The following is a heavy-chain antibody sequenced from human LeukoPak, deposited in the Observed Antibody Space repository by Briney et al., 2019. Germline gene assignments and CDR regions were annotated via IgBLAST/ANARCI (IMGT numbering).Heavy chain of an antibody. CDR2: IYSDAST. Sequence: GGSLRLSCAASGFIVSSNYMSWVRQSPGKGLQWVSLIYSDASTYYADSVKGRFIISRDNSKNTLYLQMNSLRAEDTAVYYCAELGITMIGGVWGKGTTVTISS. J-gene: IGHJ6*04. CDR3: AELGITMIGGV. CDR1: GFIVSSNY. D-gene: IGHD3-10*02. V-gene: IGHV3-66*01.